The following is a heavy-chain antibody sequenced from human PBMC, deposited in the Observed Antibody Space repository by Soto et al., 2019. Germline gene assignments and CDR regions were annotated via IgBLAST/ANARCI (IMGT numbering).Heavy chain of an antibody. CDR2: IYYSGST. V-gene: IGHV4-59*01. CDR3: ARVMYYYDSSGYFWFDP. D-gene: IGHD3-22*01. CDR1: GGSISSYY. J-gene: IGHJ5*02. Sequence: SETLSLTCTVSGGSISSYYWSWIRQPPGKGLEWIGYIYYSGSTNYNPSLKSRVTISVDTSKNQFSLKLSSVTAADTAVYYCARVMYYYDSSGYFWFDPWGQGTLVTVSS.